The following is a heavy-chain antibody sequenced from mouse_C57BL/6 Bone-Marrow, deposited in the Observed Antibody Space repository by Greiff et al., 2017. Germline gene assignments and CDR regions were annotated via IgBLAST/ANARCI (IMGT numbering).Heavy chain of an antibody. CDR3: ARGFDREFAY. CDR2: IDPTSGGT. V-gene: IGHV1-72*01. J-gene: IGHJ3*01. CDR1: GYTFTSYW. Sequence: VKLQQPGAELVKPGASVKLSCKASGYTFTSYWMHWVKQRPGRGLEWIGRIDPTSGGTKSNEKCKSKATLTVDKPSSTAYMQSSSLTSEVSSVYYCARGFDREFAYWGQGTLVTVSA.